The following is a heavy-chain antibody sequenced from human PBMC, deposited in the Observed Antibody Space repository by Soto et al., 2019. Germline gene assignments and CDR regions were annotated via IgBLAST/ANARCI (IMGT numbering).Heavy chain of an antibody. CDR2: IYNRGST. Sequence: SETLSLTCTVSGGSVSSGSYYWSWIRQPPGKGLEWIGYIYNRGSTTYNPSLKRRGTISLGTPKKQFSLKLRPLPPAYTPVYHGARVDSTSWYHCDYWGQG. CDR3: ARVDSTSWYHCDY. J-gene: IGHJ4*02. CDR1: GGSVSSGSYY. V-gene: IGHV4-61*01. D-gene: IGHD6-13*01.